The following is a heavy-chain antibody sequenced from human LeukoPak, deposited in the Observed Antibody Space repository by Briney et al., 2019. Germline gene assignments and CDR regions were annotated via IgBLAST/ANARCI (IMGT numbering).Heavy chain of an antibody. CDR2: MWSDGDNR. CDR1: GFTFGTYA. D-gene: IGHD2-15*01. V-gene: IGHV3-33*01. J-gene: IGHJ4*02. Sequence: GRSLRLSCAASGFTFGTYAMQRVRQAPGKGLEWVAVMWSDGDNRYYADSVKGRFTISRDNSKNTLYLEMNSLRAEDTAVYYCVRDRCSGGRCRLFVYWGQGALVTVSS. CDR3: VRDRCSGGRCRLFVY.